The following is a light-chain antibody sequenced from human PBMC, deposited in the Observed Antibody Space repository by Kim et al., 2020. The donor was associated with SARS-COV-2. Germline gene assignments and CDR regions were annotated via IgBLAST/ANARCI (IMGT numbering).Light chain of an antibody. CDR1: RFNIGAGYD. V-gene: IGLV1-40*01. CDR3: QSYDSSLSGYV. J-gene: IGLJ1*01. Sequence: RVTISCTGSRFNIGAGYDVHWYQQLPGTAPKLLIYGNSNRPSGVPDRFSGSKSGTSASLAITGLQAEDEADYYCQSYDSSLSGYVFGTGTKVTVL. CDR2: GNS.